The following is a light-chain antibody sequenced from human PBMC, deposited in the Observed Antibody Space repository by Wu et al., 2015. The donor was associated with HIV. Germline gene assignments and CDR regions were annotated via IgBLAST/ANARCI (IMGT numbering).Light chain of an antibody. J-gene: IGKJ2*01. V-gene: IGKV3-20*01. CDR3: QQYGSSRT. Sequence: EIVLTQSPGTLSLSPGERATLSCRASQSIGSSYLAWYQQKPGQAPRLLIYGASSRATGIPDRFSGSGSGTEFTLTISRLGSEDVAVYYCQQYGSSRTFGQGTKLEIK. CDR2: GAS. CDR1: QSIGSSY.